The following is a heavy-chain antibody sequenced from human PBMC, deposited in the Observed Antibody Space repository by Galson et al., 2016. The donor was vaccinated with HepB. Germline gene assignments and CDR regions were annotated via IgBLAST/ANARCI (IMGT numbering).Heavy chain of an antibody. CDR3: AREGDIVVPVSADDAFDF. V-gene: IGHV1-2*02. J-gene: IGHJ3*01. D-gene: IGHD2-15*01. Sequence: SVKVSCKASGYSLSDYNLHWVRQAPGQGLEWMGWINPDTGASNCTQRFQGRVFMASDTSISTAYLELRSLRSGDTATYYCAREGDIVVPVSADDAFDFWGLGTMVTVSS. CDR1: GYSLSDYN. CDR2: INPDTGAS.